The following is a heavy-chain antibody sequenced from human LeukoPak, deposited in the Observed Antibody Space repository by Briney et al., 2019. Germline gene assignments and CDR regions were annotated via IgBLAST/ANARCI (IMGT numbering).Heavy chain of an antibody. D-gene: IGHD3-10*01. CDR2: IYPGDSDT. CDR1: GYAFTNYW. J-gene: IGHJ5*02. Sequence: GESLKISCKGSGYAFTNYWIGWVRQMPGKGLEWVGIIYPGDSDTKYSPSFQGQVSISVDKSIRTAYLQWSSLKASDTAMYYCARRGIGWFVPWGQGTLVTVSS. CDR3: ARRGIGWFVP. V-gene: IGHV5-51*01.